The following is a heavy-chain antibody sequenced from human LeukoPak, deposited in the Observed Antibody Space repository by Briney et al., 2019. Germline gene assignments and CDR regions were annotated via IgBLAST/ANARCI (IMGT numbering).Heavy chain of an antibody. CDR3: ARSDYHNSGSHTVFDAFDI. J-gene: IGHJ3*02. CDR2: IYHSGST. V-gene: IGHV4-4*02. D-gene: IGHD3-10*01. CDR1: GGSISSSNW. Sequence: SETLSLTCAVSGGSISSSNWWSWVRQPPGKGLEWIGEIYHSGSTNYNPSLKSRLTISVDKSKNQFSLKLSFVTATDTAMYYCARSDYHNSGSHTVFDAFDIWGQGTRVTVSS.